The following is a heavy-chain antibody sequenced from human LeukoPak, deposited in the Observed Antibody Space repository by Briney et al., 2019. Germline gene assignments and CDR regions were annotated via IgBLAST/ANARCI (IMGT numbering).Heavy chain of an antibody. V-gene: IGHV4-59*08. CDR2: IYYSGAT. J-gene: IGHJ4*02. Sequence: KPSETLSLTCTVSGGSISNYYWSWTRHPPGKGLEWIGHIYYSGATKYNPSLKSRITISVGTSKNQFSLMLSSVTAADTAVYYCARFGITVVRGGKYYFDYWGQGTLVTVSS. CDR1: GGSISNYY. D-gene: IGHD3-10*01. CDR3: ARFGITVVRGGKYYFDY.